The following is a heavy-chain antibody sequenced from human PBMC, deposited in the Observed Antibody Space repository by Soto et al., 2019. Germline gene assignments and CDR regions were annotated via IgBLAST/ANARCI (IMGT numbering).Heavy chain of an antibody. CDR3: ARVGDGYNNFDY. CDR2: IYYSGST. D-gene: IGHD3-16*01. CDR1: GDSINNYY. J-gene: IGHJ4*02. Sequence: PSETLSLTCTVSGDSINNYYWSWIRQPPGKGQEWIGYIYYSGSTNYNPSLKSRVTTSVDTSKNQFSLKLTSVTAADTAVYYCARVGDGYNNFDYWGPGTLVTVSS. V-gene: IGHV4-59*01.